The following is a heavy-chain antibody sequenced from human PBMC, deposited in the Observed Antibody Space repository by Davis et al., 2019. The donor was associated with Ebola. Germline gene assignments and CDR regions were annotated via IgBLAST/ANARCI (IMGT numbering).Heavy chain of an antibody. CDR2: VSGSGGRT. Sequence: GESLKISCAASGFTFSSYAMSWVRQAPGTGPEWVSTVSGSGGRTFYADSVKGRFTVSRDNSKNTLYLEIRSLRAEDTAVYYCAKDRRGQIGLYFELDYWGQGTLVTVSS. CDR3: AKDRRGQIGLYFELDY. D-gene: IGHD2-2*02. CDR1: GFTFSSYA. V-gene: IGHV3-23*01. J-gene: IGHJ4*02.